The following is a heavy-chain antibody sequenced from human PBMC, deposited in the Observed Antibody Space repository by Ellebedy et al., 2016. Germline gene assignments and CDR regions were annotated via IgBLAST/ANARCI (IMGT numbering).Heavy chain of an antibody. J-gene: IGHJ3*02. CDR1: GYSFTSYW. Sequence: GGSLRLSYKGSGYSFTSYWIGWVRQMPGKGLEWMGIIYPGDSDTRYSPSFQGQVTISADKSISTAYLQWSSLKASDTAMYYCARTYSSGPSAFDIWGQGTMVTVSS. D-gene: IGHD6-19*01. V-gene: IGHV5-51*01. CDR3: ARTYSSGPSAFDI. CDR2: IYPGDSDT.